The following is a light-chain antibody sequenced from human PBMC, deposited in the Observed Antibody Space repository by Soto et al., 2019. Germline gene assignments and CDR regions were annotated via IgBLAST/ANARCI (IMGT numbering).Light chain of an antibody. Sequence: DIQMTQSPSTLSASVGDRVTITCRASQSISSWLAWYQQKPGKAPKLLIYDASTLQSGVPSRFSGSGSGTELTLTISSLQPEDFATYCCHQLNNYHLTFGGGTKVDIK. CDR1: QSISSW. V-gene: IGKV1-5*01. CDR3: HQLNNYHLT. CDR2: DAS. J-gene: IGKJ4*01.